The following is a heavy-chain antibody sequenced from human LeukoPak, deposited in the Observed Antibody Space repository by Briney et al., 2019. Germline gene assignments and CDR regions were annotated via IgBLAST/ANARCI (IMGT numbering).Heavy chain of an antibody. D-gene: IGHD5-18*01. J-gene: IGHJ2*01. Sequence: GGSLRLSCAASGFTFSIYGMHWVRQAPGKGLEWVAFIRYDGSNKYYADSVKGRFTISRDNSKNTLYLQMNSLRAEDTAVYYCANRGYSYGYRDYWYFDLWGRGTLVTVSS. CDR1: GFTFSIYG. CDR2: IRYDGSNK. CDR3: ANRGYSYGYRDYWYFDL. V-gene: IGHV3-30*02.